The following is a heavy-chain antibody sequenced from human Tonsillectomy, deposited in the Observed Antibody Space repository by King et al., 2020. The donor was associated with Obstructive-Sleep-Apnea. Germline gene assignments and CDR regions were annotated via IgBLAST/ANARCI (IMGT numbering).Heavy chain of an antibody. D-gene: IGHD5-24*01. J-gene: IGHJ6*02. CDR2: ISSSSSTI. Sequence: VQLVESGGGLVQPGGSLRLSCAASGFTFSSYSMNWVRQAPGKGLEWVSYISSSSSTIYYADSVKGRFTISRANANNSLYLQMNSLRAEDTAVYYCARDHYNVDYYGMDVWGQGTTVTVSS. CDR1: GFTFSSYS. V-gene: IGHV3-48*04. CDR3: ARDHYNVDYYGMDV.